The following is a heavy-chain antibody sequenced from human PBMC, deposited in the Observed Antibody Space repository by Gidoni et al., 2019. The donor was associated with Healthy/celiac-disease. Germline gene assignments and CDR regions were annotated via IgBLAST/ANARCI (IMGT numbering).Heavy chain of an antibody. V-gene: IGHV1-69*06. J-gene: IGHJ5*02. CDR3: ARLSGYSSSWSGFDP. CDR1: GGTFSRYA. CDR2: IIPIFGTE. Sequence: QVQLVQSGAEVKKPGSSVKVSCKASGGTFSRYAISWVRQAPGQGLEWMGGIIPIFGTENYATKFQGRVTITADKSTSTAYMELSSLRSEDTAVYYCARLSGYSSSWSGFDPWGQGTLVTVSS. D-gene: IGHD6-13*01.